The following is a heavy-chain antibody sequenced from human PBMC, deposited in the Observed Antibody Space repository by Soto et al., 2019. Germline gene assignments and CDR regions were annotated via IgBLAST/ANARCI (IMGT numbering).Heavy chain of an antibody. CDR2: IRSKAYGGTT. J-gene: IGHJ4*02. V-gene: IGHV3-49*03. D-gene: IGHD2-21*02. Sequence: GGSLRLSCTASGFSFGDYAMSWFRQAPGKGLEWVGFIRSKAYGGTTEYAASVRGRFTISRDDSKSIAYLQMNSLKTEDTAVYYCTREGDSVVVTAIPHYWGQGTLVTVSS. CDR1: GFSFGDYA. CDR3: TREGDSVVVTAIPHY.